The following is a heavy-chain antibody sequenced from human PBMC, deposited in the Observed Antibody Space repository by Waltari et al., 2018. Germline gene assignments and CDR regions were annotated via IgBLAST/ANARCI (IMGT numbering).Heavy chain of an antibody. CDR2: INHSGRT. Sequence: QVQLQQWGAGLLKPSETLSLTCVVYGGSFSGYYWSWIRQPPGKGLEWIGEINHSGRTNYNPSRKSRVTIAVDTSKNQFSRKLSSVTAADTAVYYCARIKQFAGDYWGQGTLVTVSS. CDR1: GGSFSGYY. CDR3: ARIKQFAGDY. V-gene: IGHV4-34*01. J-gene: IGHJ4*02.